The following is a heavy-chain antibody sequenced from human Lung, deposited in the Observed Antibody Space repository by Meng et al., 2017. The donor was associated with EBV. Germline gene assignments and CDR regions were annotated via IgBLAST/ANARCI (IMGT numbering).Heavy chain of an antibody. D-gene: IGHD4-17*01. CDR3: ARGTPTTVASPRYFDL. V-gene: IGHV4-61*01. J-gene: IGHJ2*01. CDR2: IYDSGSA. Sequence: QGQLQASGPGLVKPSETLSLTCTVSGGSVSSGSYYWSWIRQPPGKGLEWIGYIYDSGSADYSPSLKSRVTISVDTSKNQFSLKLSSVTAADTAVYFCARGTPTTVASPRYFDLWGRGTLVTVSS. CDR1: GGSVSSGSYY.